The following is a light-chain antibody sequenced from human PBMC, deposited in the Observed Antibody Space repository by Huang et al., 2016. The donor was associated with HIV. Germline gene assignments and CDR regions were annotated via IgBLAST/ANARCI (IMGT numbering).Light chain of an antibody. Sequence: EIVLTQSPATLSVSEGERATLSCRASQRISNNLAWYQQKPGQSPRLLIYGASTRATGIPARFSGSGSVTDFTLTISSLQSEDFAVYYCHQYNNWPPEHTFGQGTKLEIK. J-gene: IGKJ2*01. CDR2: GAS. CDR1: QRISNN. V-gene: IGKV3-15*01. CDR3: HQYNNWPPEHT.